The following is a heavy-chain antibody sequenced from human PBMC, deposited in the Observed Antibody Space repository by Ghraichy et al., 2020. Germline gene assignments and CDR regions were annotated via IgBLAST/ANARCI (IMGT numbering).Heavy chain of an antibody. Sequence: GGSLRLSCAASGFTFSSYAMSWVRQAPGKGLEWVSAISGSGGSTYYADSVKGRFTISRDNSKNTLYLQMNSLRAEDMAVYYCAKGVLWFGELPLDAFDIWGQGTMVTVSS. D-gene: IGHD3-10*01. J-gene: IGHJ3*02. CDR1: GFTFSSYA. CDR2: ISGSGGST. CDR3: AKGVLWFGELPLDAFDI. V-gene: IGHV3-23*01.